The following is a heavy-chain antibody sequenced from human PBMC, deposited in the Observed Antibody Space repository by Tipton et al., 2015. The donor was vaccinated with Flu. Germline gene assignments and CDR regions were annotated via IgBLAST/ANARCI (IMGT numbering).Heavy chain of an antibody. J-gene: IGHJ5*02. V-gene: IGHV3-9*01. Sequence: VQLVQSGGGLVQPGRSLRLSCAASGFTFDDYAMHWVRQAPGKGLEWVSGISWNSGSIGYADSVKGRFTISRDNAKNSLYLQMNSLRAEDTALYYCAKGSPFDPWGQGTLVTVSS. CDR1: GFTFDDYA. CDR2: ISWNSGSI. CDR3: AKGSPFDP.